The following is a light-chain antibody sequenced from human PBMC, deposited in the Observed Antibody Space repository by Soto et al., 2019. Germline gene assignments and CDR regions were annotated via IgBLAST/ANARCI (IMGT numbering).Light chain of an antibody. V-gene: IGLV1-40*01. Sequence: QSVLTQPPSVSGAPGQRVTISCTGSSSNIGAPYDVHWYQQLPGTAPKLLIYGNNNRPSGVPDRFSGSKSGTSASLAITGLQAEDEADYYCQSYDSSLSGSVFGGGTNLTVL. CDR2: GNN. CDR1: SSNIGAPYD. CDR3: QSYDSSLSGSV. J-gene: IGLJ3*02.